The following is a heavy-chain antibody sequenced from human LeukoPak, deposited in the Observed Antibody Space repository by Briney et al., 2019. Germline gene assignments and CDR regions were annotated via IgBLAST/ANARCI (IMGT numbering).Heavy chain of an antibody. V-gene: IGHV3-64D*06. J-gene: IGHJ4*02. CDR2: ISKNGGNT. Sequence: GGSLRLSCLGSGFTFSWYGMNWVRQAPGRGLEYVSAISKNGGNTYYVDSVKGRFTISRDNSKNTLYLQMNSLRVENTAVYFCVKDLSDRDVDYWGQGTLVTVSS. CDR3: VKDLSDRDVDY. CDR1: GFTFSWYG. D-gene: IGHD2-21*02.